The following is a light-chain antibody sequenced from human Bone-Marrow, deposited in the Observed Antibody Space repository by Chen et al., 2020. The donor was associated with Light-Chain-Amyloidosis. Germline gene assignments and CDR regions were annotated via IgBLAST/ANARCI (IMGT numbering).Light chain of an antibody. J-gene: IGLJ3*02. V-gene: IGLV3-21*02. CDR2: DDS. CDR3: QVWDRCSDRPV. CDR1: NIGSTS. Sequence: SYVLTQPSSVSVAPGQTATIACGGNNIGSTSVHWYQQTPGQAPLLVVYDDSDRPSGIPERLAGASSGNTASLTIIRVEAGDEAAYYCQVWDRCSDRPVFGGGAKLTVL.